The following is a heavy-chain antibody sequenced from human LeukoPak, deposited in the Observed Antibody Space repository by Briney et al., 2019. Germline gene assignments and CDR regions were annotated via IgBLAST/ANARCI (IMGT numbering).Heavy chain of an antibody. CDR2: LHTSGGP. CDR1: GGSISLWQ. V-gene: IGHV4-4*07. J-gene: IGHJ4*02. CDR3: ATGGGPFDY. D-gene: IGHD3-16*01. Sequence: PSETLSLTCSVSGGSISLWQWNCIRQVAGKGLEWIGRLHTSGGPKYNPSLKSRVTMSLDTSKNQFFLKVSSVTAADTAVYFCATGGGPFDYWGQGILVTVSS.